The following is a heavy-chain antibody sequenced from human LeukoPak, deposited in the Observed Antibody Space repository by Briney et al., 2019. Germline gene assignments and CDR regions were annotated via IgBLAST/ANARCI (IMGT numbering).Heavy chain of an antibody. Sequence: PSETLSLTCTVSGGSISSYYWGWIRQPPGKGLEWIGYILYSGSTYYNPSLKSRVTISVDTSKNQFSLKLSSVTAADTAVYYCARWEVRLNAFEMWGQGTMVTVSS. D-gene: IGHD3-10*01. J-gene: IGHJ3*02. CDR2: ILYSGST. CDR3: ARWEVRLNAFEM. V-gene: IGHV4-59*01. CDR1: GGSISSYY.